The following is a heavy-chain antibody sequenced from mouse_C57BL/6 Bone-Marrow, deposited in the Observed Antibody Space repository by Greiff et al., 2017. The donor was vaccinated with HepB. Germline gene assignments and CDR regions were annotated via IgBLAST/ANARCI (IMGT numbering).Heavy chain of an antibody. CDR2: IYWDEDK. CDR3: ARRITTVEDWYFDV. D-gene: IGHD1-1*01. V-gene: IGHV8-9*01. J-gene: IGHJ1*03. CDR1: VFSLSTFGMG. Sequence: QVTLKESGPGILQPSQTLSLTCSFSVFSLSTFGMGVSWIRQPSGKGLEWLAHIYWDEDKHYKPSLKSRLTISKDTSNNQVFLKITTVDTADTATYYSARRITTVEDWYFDVWGTGTTVAVSS.